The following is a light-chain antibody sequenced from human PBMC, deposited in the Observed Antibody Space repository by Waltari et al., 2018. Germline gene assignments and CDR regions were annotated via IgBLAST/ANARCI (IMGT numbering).Light chain of an antibody. Sequence: FMLTQPHSVSESPGKTVTISCTRRSGRIASNYVQWYQQRPGSSPTTLIYEDNQRPSGIPDRFSGSIDSSSNSASLTISGLKTEDEADYYCQSYDSSNHWVFGGGTKLTVL. CDR2: EDN. J-gene: IGLJ3*02. CDR1: SGRIASNY. CDR3: QSYDSSNHWV. V-gene: IGLV6-57*01.